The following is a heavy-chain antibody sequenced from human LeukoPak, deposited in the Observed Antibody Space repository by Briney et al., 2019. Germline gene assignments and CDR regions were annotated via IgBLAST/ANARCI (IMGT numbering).Heavy chain of an antibody. J-gene: IGHJ4*02. CDR3: ARGDGDLDY. V-gene: IGHV4-4*02. CDR1: GCTISSSNW. Sequence: SGTLSLTCAVSGCTISSSNWWSWVRQPPGKGLGWIGEINHSGSTNYNPSLKSRVTISVDKSKNQFSLKLSSVTAAAAAVYYCARGDGDLDYWGQGTLVTVSS. CDR2: INHSGST. D-gene: IGHD4-17*01.